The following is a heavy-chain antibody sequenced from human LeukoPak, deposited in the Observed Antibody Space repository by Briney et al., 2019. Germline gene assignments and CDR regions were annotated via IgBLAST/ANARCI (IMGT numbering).Heavy chain of an antibody. V-gene: IGHV1-2*02. D-gene: IGHD3-3*01. CDR1: GYTFTSYG. Sequence: ASVKVSCKASGYTFTSYGISWVRQAPGQGLEWMGWINTNSGGTNYAQKFQGSVTMTRDTSISTAYMELSRLRSDDTAVYYCAREYDPRNIFGVVITVQHWFDPWGQGTLVTVSS. J-gene: IGHJ5*02. CDR2: INTNSGGT. CDR3: AREYDPRNIFGVVITVQHWFDP.